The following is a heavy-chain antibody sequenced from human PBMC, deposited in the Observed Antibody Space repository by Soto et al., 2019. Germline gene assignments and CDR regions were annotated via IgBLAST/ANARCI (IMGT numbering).Heavy chain of an antibody. CDR1: GYTFTSYG. J-gene: IGHJ4*03. CDR2: ISAYNGNT. D-gene: IGHD6-19*01. CDR3: ARDQAVAGFTCFDY. V-gene: IGHV1-18*04. Sequence: GASVKVSCKASGYTFTSYGISWVRQAPGQGLEWMGWISAYNGNTNYAQKLQGRVTMTTDTSTSTAYMELRSLRSDDTAVYYCARDQAVAGFTCFDYWGQGTTVTVSS.